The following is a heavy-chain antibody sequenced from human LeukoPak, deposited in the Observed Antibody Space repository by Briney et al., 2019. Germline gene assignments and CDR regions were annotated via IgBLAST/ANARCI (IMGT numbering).Heavy chain of an antibody. CDR2: IKPDGSEK. D-gene: IGHD2-2*02. V-gene: IGHV3-7*05. CDR3: ARDSCSTTTCYRYFDY. J-gene: IGHJ4*02. Sequence: PGGSLRLSCAAPAFTFRTYWMSWVRQAPGKGLEWVAMIKPDGSEKYYVDSVKGLFTISRDNAKNSLYLQMNSLRAEDTAVYYCARDSCSTTTCYRYFDYWGQGTLVTVSS. CDR1: AFTFRTYW.